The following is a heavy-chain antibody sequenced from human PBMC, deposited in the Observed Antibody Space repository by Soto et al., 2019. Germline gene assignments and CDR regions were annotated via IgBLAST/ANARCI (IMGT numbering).Heavy chain of an antibody. CDR3: ARAKITMIVGEGDAFDI. V-gene: IGHV1-69*13. CDR1: GGTFSSYA. J-gene: IGHJ3*02. Sequence: SVKVSCKASGGTFSSYAISWVRQAPGQGLEWMGGIIPIFGTANYAQKLQGRVTITADESTSTAYMELSSLRSEDTAVYYCARAKITMIVGEGDAFDIWGQGTMVTVSS. D-gene: IGHD3-22*01. CDR2: IIPIFGTA.